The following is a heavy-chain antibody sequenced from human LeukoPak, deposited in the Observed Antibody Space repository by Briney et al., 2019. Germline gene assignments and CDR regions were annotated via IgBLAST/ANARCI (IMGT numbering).Heavy chain of an antibody. CDR2: ISSNGGST. J-gene: IGHJ4*02. D-gene: IGHD3-3*01. V-gene: IGHV3-64*01. CDR3: ATAGGAGYDLWSGYSYPPYYFDY. Sequence: PGGSLRLSCAASGFTFSSYAMHWVRQAPGKGLEYVSAISSNGGSTYYANSVKGRFTISRDNSKNTLYLQMGSLRAEDMAVYYCATAGGAGYDLWSGYSYPPYYFDYWGQGTLVTVSS. CDR1: GFTFSSYA.